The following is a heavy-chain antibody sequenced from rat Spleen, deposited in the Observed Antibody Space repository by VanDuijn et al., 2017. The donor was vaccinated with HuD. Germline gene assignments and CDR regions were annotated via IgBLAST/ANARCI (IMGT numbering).Heavy chain of an antibody. CDR1: GLSLTTNS. D-gene: IGHD1-11*01. V-gene: IGHV2-47*01. CDR2: TWSNGGT. CDR3: ARGSYGGNYFDY. J-gene: IGHJ2*01. Sequence: QVQLEESGPGLVQTSQTLSLTCNVSGLSLTTNSVNWIRQRPGKGLEWMGVTWSNGGTDYNSALKSRLSISRDTSKNQVFLKMNSLQSEDTTTYYCARGSYGGNYFDYWGQGVMVTVSS.